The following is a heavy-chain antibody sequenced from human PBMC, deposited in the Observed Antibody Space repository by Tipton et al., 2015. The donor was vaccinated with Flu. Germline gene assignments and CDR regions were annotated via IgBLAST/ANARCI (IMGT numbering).Heavy chain of an antibody. D-gene: IGHD3-22*01. CDR2: IYHSGST. Sequence: LRLSCTVSGYSISSGYYWGWIRQTPGKGLEWIGSIYHSGSTYYNPSLKSRVTISVDTSKNQFSLKLSSVTAADTAVYYCARKWLSAFDIWGQGTMVTVSS. CDR3: ARKWLSAFDI. CDR1: GYSISSGYY. J-gene: IGHJ3*02. V-gene: IGHV4-38-2*02.